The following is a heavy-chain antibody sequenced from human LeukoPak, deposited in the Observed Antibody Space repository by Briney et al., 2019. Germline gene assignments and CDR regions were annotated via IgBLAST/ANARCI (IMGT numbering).Heavy chain of an antibody. Sequence: PGGSLRLSCAASGFIFSDYHMSWVRQAPGKGLEWVSYISSSGITMYYADSVKGRFTISRDNAKNLLYLQMNSLRAEDTAVYYCAREVVVRGPGIAAAASGYWGQGTLVTVSS. CDR1: GFIFSDYH. CDR3: AREVVVRGPGIAAAASGY. D-gene: IGHD6-13*01. CDR2: ISSSGITM. J-gene: IGHJ4*02. V-gene: IGHV3-11*01.